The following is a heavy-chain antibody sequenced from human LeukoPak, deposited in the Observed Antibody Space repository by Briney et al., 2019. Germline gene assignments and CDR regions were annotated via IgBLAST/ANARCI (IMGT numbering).Heavy chain of an antibody. Sequence: GGSLRLSCAASGFTFDDYAMHWVRQAPGKGLEWVSGISWNSGSIGYADSVKGRFTIPRDNAKNSLYLQMNSLRAEDTALYYCAKGRGVTRYFDLWGRGTLVTVSS. D-gene: IGHD2-21*02. CDR3: AKGRGVTRYFDL. V-gene: IGHV3-9*01. J-gene: IGHJ2*01. CDR1: GFTFDDYA. CDR2: ISWNSGSI.